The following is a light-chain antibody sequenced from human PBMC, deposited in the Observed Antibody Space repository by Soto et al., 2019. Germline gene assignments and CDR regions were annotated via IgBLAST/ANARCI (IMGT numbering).Light chain of an antibody. J-gene: IGKJ4*01. CDR1: QIVSSY. CDR3: QQRSNLPLT. V-gene: IGKV3-11*01. CDR2: DAS. Sequence: EIVLTQSPATLSLSPGERATLSCRASQIVSSYLAWYQQKPGQAPRLLIYDASNRATGIPARFSGSGSGTDVTLTISSLEPEDFAGYYCQQRSNLPLTFGGGTKVEIK.